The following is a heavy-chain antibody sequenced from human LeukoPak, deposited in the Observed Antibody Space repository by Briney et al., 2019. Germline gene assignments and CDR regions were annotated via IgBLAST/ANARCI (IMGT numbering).Heavy chain of an antibody. V-gene: IGHV3-7*03. CDR3: ARNNGMDV. CDR2: VNRDGSKT. J-gene: IGHJ6*02. CDR1: GFALGSHW. Sequence: GGSLRLSCAASGFALGSHWMTWVRQVPGRGPEWVANVNRDGSKTYYLDSVKGRFTISKDNAKNSLYLQMNSLRAEDTALYHCARNNGMDVWGQGTTVIVSS.